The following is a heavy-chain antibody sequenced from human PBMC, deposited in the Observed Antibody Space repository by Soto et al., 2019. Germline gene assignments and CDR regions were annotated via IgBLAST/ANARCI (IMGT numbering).Heavy chain of an antibody. CDR1: GFTFSSYA. D-gene: IGHD6-6*01. CDR2: ISIRGGDE. J-gene: IGHJ4*02. V-gene: IGHV3-30*03. CDR3: ARGTIVARQHLDY. Sequence: QVQLVESGGGVVQPGKSLRLSCAASGFTFSSYAMHWARQAPGKGLEWVIVISIRGGDEYYAESVRGRFTISRDDSKNTLYLQMDSLRVEDTAVYYCARGTIVARQHLDYWGQGTLGTVSS.